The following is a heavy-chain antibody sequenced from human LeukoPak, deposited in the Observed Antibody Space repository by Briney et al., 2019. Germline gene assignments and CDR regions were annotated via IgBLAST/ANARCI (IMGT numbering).Heavy chain of an antibody. V-gene: IGHV3-30*04. CDR1: GFSFTAYT. D-gene: IGHD6-13*01. CDR3: ARAVSSSWYAAY. J-gene: IGHJ4*01. Sequence: GGSLRLSCATSGFSFTAYTIHWVRQAPGEGSGWVALASGDGIHKQYAASVQGRFTISRDNSESTVYLEMNSLKDGDTGIYYCARAVSSSWYAAYWGHGTRVTVSS. CDR2: ASGDGIHK.